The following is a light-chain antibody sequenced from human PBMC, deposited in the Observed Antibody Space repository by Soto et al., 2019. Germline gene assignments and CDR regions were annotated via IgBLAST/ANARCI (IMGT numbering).Light chain of an antibody. J-gene: IGLJ2*01. CDR3: SSYTSSSTRL. Sequence: QSALTQPASVSGSPRQSITISCTGTSSDVGGYNYVSWYQQHPGKAPKLMIYDVSNRPSGVSNRFSGSKSGNTASLTISGLQAEDEADYYCSSYTSSSTRLFGGGTKLTVL. V-gene: IGLV2-14*01. CDR2: DVS. CDR1: SSDVGGYNY.